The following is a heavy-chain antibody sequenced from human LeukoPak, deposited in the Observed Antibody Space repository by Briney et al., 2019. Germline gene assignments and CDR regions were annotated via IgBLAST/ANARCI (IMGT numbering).Heavy chain of an antibody. D-gene: IGHD3-9*01. CDR3: AREADILTGYYPFDY. CDR2: IRYDGSNK. J-gene: IGHJ4*02. Sequence: GGSLRLSCAASGFTFSSYGMHWVRQAPGKGLEWVAFIRYDGSNKYYADSVKGRFTISRDNAKNSLYLQMNSLRAEDTAVYYCAREADILTGYYPFDYWGQGTLVTVSS. V-gene: IGHV3-30*02. CDR1: GFTFSSYG.